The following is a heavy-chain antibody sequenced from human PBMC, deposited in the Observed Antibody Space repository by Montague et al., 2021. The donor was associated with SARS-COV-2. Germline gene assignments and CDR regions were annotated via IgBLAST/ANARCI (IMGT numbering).Heavy chain of an antibody. V-gene: IGHV4-59*12. CDR2: IYYSWST. CDR1: GGSISSYY. D-gene: IGHD5-24*01. Sequence: SETLSLTCTVSGGSISSYYWNWIRQPPAKGLELIWYIYYSWSTNYNPSLKSRITVSVDTSKNQFSLKMSSITAAATAVYYCAREDRWNWFDPWGQGTLVIVSS. J-gene: IGHJ5*02. CDR3: AREDRWNWFDP.